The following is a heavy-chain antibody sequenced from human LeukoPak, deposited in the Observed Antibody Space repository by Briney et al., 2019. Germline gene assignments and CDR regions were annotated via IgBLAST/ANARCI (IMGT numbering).Heavy chain of an antibody. D-gene: IGHD4-11*01. Sequence: GGSLRLSCAASGFTFNSYGMHWVRQAPGKGLEWVAVMWYDGSNKYYADSVKGRFTIPRDDSKNTLYLQMNSLRAEDTAMYYCARGLPPVMKYYFDYWGQGTLVTVSS. CDR2: MWYDGSNK. J-gene: IGHJ4*02. CDR1: GFTFNSYG. CDR3: ARGLPPVMKYYFDY. V-gene: IGHV3-33*01.